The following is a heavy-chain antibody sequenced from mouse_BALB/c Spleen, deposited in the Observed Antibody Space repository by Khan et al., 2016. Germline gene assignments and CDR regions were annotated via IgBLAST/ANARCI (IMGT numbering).Heavy chain of an antibody. V-gene: IGHV3-2*02. D-gene: IGHD2-10*02. CDR2: ISYSGST. CDR1: GYSITSDYA. J-gene: IGHJ4*01. CDR3: ARCRYGNDGDYYAMDD. Sequence: EVQLQESGPGLVKPSQSLSLTCTVTGYSITSDYAWNWIRQFPGNKLEWMGYISYSGSTSYNPSLKSRISITRDTSKHQFFLQLKSVTTEDTATYYCARCRYGNDGDYYAMDDWGQGTSVTVSS.